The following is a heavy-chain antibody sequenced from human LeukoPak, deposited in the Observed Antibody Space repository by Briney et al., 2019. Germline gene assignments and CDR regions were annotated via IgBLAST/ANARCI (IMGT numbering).Heavy chain of an antibody. J-gene: IGHJ4*02. CDR1: GYSISSGYY. Sequence: SETLSLTYSVSGYSISSGYYWGWIRQPPGKGLEWVGSIYHSGSTYYNPSLKSRVTISVDTSKNQFSLKLSSVTAADTAVYYCARDPLRYFDWLYTNWGQGTLVTVSS. CDR3: ARDPLRYFDWLYTN. CDR2: IYHSGST. V-gene: IGHV4-38-2*02. D-gene: IGHD3-9*01.